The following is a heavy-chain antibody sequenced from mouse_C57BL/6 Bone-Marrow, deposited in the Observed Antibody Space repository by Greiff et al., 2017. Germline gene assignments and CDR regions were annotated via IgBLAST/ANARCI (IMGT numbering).Heavy chain of an antibody. CDR3: ARITYGYDGGYFDC. Sequence: VQLQQSGPELVKPGDSVKISCKASGYSFTGYFMNWVMQSHGKSLEWIGRINPYNGDTFYNQKFKGKATLTVDKSSSTAHMELRSLTSEDSAVYYCARITYGYDGGYFDCWGQGAPLTVS. J-gene: IGHJ2*01. CDR1: GYSFTGYF. CDR2: INPYNGDT. V-gene: IGHV1-20*01. D-gene: IGHD2-2*01.